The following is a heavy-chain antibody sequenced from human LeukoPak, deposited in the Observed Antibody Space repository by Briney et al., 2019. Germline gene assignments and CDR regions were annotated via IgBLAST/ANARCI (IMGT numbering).Heavy chain of an antibody. V-gene: IGHV4-39*01. CDR1: GGSISSSSYY. CDR2: IYYSGST. CDR3: ATTYSYTSGGYDY. D-gene: IGHD5-18*01. J-gene: IGHJ4*02. Sequence: PSETLSLTCTVSGGSISSSSYYWGWIRQPPGKGLEWIGSIYYSGSTYYNPSLKSRVTISVDTSKNQFSLKLSSVTAADTAVYYCATTYSYTSGGYDYWGQGTLVTVSS.